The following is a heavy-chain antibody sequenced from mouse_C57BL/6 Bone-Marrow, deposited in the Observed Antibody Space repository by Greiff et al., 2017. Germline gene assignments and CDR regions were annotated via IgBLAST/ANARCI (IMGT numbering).Heavy chain of an antibody. V-gene: IGHV6-3*01. Sequence: EVKLVESGGGLVQPGGSMKLSCVASGFTFSNYWMNWVRQSPEKGLEWVAQIRLKSDNYANHDGESGKGRFTISRDDSKSSVYLQMNNLRVEYTGIYYCTVYDYDEAYWGQGTLVTVSA. CDR2: IRLKSDNYAN. J-gene: IGHJ3*01. CDR3: TVYDYDEAY. D-gene: IGHD2-4*01. CDR1: GFTFSNYW.